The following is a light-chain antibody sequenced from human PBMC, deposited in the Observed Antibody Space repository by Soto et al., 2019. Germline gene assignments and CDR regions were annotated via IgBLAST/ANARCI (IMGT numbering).Light chain of an antibody. CDR3: SSYGGSTNLIV. CDR2: EDN. V-gene: IGLV2-8*01. CDR1: SSDFADYKS. Sequence: QSVLTQPPSASGSPGQSVTISCTGASSDFADYKSVSWYQQHPGKAPKLVIYEDNKRPSGVPDRFSGSKSGNTASLTVSGLQAEDEADYYCSSYGGSTNLIVFGAGTKVTVL. J-gene: IGLJ1*01.